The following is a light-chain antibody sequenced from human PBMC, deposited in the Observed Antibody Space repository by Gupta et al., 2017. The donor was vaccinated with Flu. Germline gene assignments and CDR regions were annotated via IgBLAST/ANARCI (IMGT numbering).Light chain of an antibody. J-gene: IGLJ3*02. CDR2: NTI. Sequence: VVTQEHSLAVSPGGPGALACGSPTGPITYDHYPYWFQLKPALAPSPLIHNTIYGHPWTPARFSASLGGGKAVLTLSGAQPDDDADYYCLLQFSGERSVFGGGTKLTVL. CDR1: TGPITYDHY. CDR3: LLQFSGERSV. V-gene: IGLV7-46*01.